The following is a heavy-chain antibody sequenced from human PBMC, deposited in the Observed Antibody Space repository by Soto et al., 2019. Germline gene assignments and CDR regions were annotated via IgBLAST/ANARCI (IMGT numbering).Heavy chain of an antibody. CDR2: IIPILGRA. Sequence: QVQLVQSGAEVKKPGSSVKLSCKASGGPFSSYHISWVRQAPGQGLEWVGRIIPILGRANNAQHFQGRVTITADTSTNTAYMGLSSLPSKDPALSYYANVGGTTGSHWFDPWGHGTLVTVSS. J-gene: IGHJ5*02. CDR3: ANVGGTTGSHWFDP. CDR1: GGPFSSYH. D-gene: IGHD1-26*01. V-gene: IGHV1-69*02.